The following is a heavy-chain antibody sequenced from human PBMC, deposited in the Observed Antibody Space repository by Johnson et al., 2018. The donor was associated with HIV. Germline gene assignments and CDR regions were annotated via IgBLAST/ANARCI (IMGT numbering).Heavy chain of an antibody. Sequence: VQLVESGGGVVQPGRSLRLSCTSALSFSGYAMHWVRQAPGKGLEWVAVVSYDSSNKYYADSVKGRFTISRDNAKNTLYLQMNSLRAEDTAVYYCARDGAADNAFDIWGQGTMVTVSS. CDR3: ARDGAADNAFDI. CDR2: VSYDSSNK. D-gene: IGHD3-16*01. CDR1: ALSFSGYA. J-gene: IGHJ3*02. V-gene: IGHV3-30*04.